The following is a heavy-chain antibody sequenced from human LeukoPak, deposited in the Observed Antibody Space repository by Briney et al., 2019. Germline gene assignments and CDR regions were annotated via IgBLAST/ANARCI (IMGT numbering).Heavy chain of an antibody. V-gene: IGHV3-7*01. CDR3: ARVISLGAWSY. Sequence: GGSLRLSCAASGFTFSSYAMSWVRQAPGKGLEWVANIKQDGSEKYYVDSVKGRFTISRDNAKNSLYLQMNSLRAEDTAVYYCARVISLGAWSYWGQGTLVTVSS. CDR2: IKQDGSEK. J-gene: IGHJ4*02. CDR1: GFTFSSYA. D-gene: IGHD1-1*01.